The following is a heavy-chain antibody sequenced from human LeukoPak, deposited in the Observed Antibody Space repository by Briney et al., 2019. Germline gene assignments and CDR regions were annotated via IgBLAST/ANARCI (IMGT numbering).Heavy chain of an antibody. CDR3: ARELDRSFGY. CDR2: INQESTET. V-gene: IGHV3-7*01. D-gene: IGHD1-1*01. J-gene: IGHJ4*02. Sequence: GGSLRLSCVASGFRFTGFWMSWVRQAPGKGPEWVANINQESTETYYVDSVRGRFTISRDNAKNSLSLQMNSLRVEDTAVYYCARELDRSFGYWGQGNLVTVSS. CDR1: GFRFTGFW.